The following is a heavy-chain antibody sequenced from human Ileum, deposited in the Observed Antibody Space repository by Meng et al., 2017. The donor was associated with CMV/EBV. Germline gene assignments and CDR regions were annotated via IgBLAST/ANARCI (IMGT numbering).Heavy chain of an antibody. Sequence: LRLSCAISGDSVSRNSGAWNWIRQSPSRGLEWLGKTYYRSTWYSEYAVSVGSRITINADTSKNQFSLQLNSVTPEDAAVYYCARSYAYAFDSWGQGTLVTVSS. J-gene: IGHJ5*01. CDR1: GDSVSRNSGA. D-gene: IGHD2-21*01. CDR2: TYYRSTWYS. CDR3: ARSYAYAFDS. V-gene: IGHV6-1*01.